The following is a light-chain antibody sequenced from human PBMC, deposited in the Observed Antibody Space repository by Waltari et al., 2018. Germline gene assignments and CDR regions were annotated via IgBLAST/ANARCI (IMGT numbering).Light chain of an antibody. J-gene: IGLJ3*02. V-gene: IGLV2-8*01. Sequence: QSALTQPPSASGSPGQSVTISCTGTSSDVGAYTFVSWYHQHPGKAPKLMMFEVSNRPAGLPGRFSGAKAGNTASLTVSGLQADDEGDYYCTSYTCRSWVVGGGTKLTVL. CDR1: SSDVGAYTF. CDR2: EVS. CDR3: TSYTCRSWV.